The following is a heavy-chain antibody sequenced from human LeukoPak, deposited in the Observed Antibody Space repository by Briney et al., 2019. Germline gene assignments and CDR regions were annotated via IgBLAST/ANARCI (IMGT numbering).Heavy chain of an antibody. J-gene: IGHJ6*03. D-gene: IGHD3-22*01. Sequence: SVKVSCKASGGTFSSYAISWVRQAPGQGLEWMGGIIPILGTANYAQKFQGRVTITTDESTSTAYMELSSLRSEDTAVYYCARGLYYYDSSGYPYYMDVWGKGTTVTVSS. V-gene: IGHV1-69*05. CDR2: IIPILGTA. CDR3: ARGLYYYDSSGYPYYMDV. CDR1: GGTFSSYA.